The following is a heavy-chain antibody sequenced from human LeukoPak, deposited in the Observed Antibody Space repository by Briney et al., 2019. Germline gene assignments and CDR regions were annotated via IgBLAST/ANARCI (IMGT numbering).Heavy chain of an antibody. Sequence: ASVKVSCKVSGYTLTELSMHWVRQAPGKGLEWMGGFDPEDGETIYAQKSQGRVTMTEDTSTDTAYMELSSLRSEDTAVYYCATSYQLLEYFDYWGQGTLVTVSS. CDR2: FDPEDGET. V-gene: IGHV1-24*01. CDR3: ATSYQLLEYFDY. CDR1: GYTLTELS. J-gene: IGHJ4*02. D-gene: IGHD2-2*01.